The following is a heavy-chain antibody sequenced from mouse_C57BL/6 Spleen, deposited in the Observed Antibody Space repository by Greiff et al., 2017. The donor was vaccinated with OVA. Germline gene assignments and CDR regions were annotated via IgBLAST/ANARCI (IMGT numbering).Heavy chain of an antibody. D-gene: IGHD4-1*01. Sequence: DVHLVESGGGLVKPGGSLKLSCAASGFTFSDYGMHWVRQAPEKGLEWVAYISSGSSTIYYADTVKGRFTISRDNAKNTLFLQMTSLRSEDTAMYYCARLGANWDYFDYWGQGTTLTVSS. CDR3: ARLGANWDYFDY. V-gene: IGHV5-17*01. CDR2: ISSGSSTI. J-gene: IGHJ2*01. CDR1: GFTFSDYG.